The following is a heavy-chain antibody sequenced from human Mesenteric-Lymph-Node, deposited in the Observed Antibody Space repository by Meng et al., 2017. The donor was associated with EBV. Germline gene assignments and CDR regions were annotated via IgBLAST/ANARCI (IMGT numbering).Heavy chain of an antibody. CDR2: VNHAGPT. J-gene: IGHJ4*02. CDR3: ARDSGSYRVDS. D-gene: IGHD1-26*01. Sequence: QVQLQRGGAGLLKPSGTLSRPWVVYGGSFSDYYWTWIRQPPGKGLEWIGEVNHAGPTIYNPSLESRVTISKDTSKNQFSLNLNSVTAADTAVYYCARDSGSYRVDSWGQGTLVTVSS. CDR1: GGSFSDYY. V-gene: IGHV4-34*01.